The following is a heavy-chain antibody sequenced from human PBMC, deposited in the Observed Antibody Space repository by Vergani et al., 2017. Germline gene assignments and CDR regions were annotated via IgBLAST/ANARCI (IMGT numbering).Heavy chain of an antibody. Sequence: EVQLVESGGGLVQPGGSLRLSCAASGFTFSSYWMSWVRQAPGKGLEWVAKIKQDGSEKYYVDSVKGRFTISRDNAKNSLYLQMNSLRAEDTAVYYCAREPGDSRGYYPYNWFDPWGQGTLVTVSS. D-gene: IGHD3-22*01. CDR1: GFTFSSYW. J-gene: IGHJ5*02. CDR2: IKQDGSEK. V-gene: IGHV3-7*03. CDR3: AREPGDSRGYYPYNWFDP.